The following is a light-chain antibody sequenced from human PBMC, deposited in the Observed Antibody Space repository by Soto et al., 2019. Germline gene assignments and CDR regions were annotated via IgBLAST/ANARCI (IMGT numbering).Light chain of an antibody. CDR2: DVN. CDR3: SSYTSGIS. CDR1: SSDVGGYNY. Sequence: QSALTQPASVSGSPGQSITISCTGTSSDVGGYNYVSWYQQHPGKAPKLMIYDVNTRPSGVSNRFSGSMSGNTASLPSSGLQAEDEADYYCSSYTSGISFGGGTKLTVL. J-gene: IGLJ2*01. V-gene: IGLV2-14*01.